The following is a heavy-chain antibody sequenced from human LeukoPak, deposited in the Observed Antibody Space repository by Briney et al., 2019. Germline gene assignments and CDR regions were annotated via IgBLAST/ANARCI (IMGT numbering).Heavy chain of an antibody. CDR3: TKDRDSSGWSGY. CDR2: ISGDGGST. Sequence: SGGSLRLSCAASGLTFSSYTMSWVRQAPGKGLEWVSLISGDGGSTYYADSVKGRFTISRDNIKNSLYLQMNSLRTEDTALYYCTKDRDSSGWSGYWGQGTLVTVSS. J-gene: IGHJ4*02. CDR1: GLTFSSYT. D-gene: IGHD6-19*01. V-gene: IGHV3-43*02.